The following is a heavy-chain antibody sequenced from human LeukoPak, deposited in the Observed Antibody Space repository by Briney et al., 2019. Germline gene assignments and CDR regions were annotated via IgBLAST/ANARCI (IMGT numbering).Heavy chain of an antibody. V-gene: IGHV3-7*01. Sequence: PGGSLRLSCAASGFTFSSYWMSWVRQAPGKGLEWVANIKQDGSEKYYVDSVKGRFTISRDNAKNLLYLQMNSLGAEDTAVYYCAELGITMIGGVWGKGTTVTISS. D-gene: IGHD3-10*02. CDR2: IKQDGSEK. CDR1: GFTFSSYW. J-gene: IGHJ6*04. CDR3: AELGITMIGGV.